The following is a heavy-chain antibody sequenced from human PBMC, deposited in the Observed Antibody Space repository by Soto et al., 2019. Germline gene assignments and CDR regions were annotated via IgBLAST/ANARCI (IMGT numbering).Heavy chain of an antibody. Sequence: GGSLRLSCAASGFTFSSYWMHWVRQAPGKGLVWVSRINSDGSSTSYADSVKGRFTISRDNAKNTLYLQMNSLRAEDTAVYYCARGHIAAAGYYFDYWGQGTLVTVSS. V-gene: IGHV3-74*01. CDR2: INSDGSST. CDR3: ARGHIAAAGYYFDY. CDR1: GFTFSSYW. D-gene: IGHD6-13*01. J-gene: IGHJ4*02.